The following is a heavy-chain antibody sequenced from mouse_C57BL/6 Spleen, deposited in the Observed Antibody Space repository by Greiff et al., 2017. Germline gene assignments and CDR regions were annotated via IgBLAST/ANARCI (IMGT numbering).Heavy chain of an antibody. J-gene: IGHJ3*01. V-gene: IGHV5-17*01. D-gene: IGHD2-4*01. Sequence: EVQLQESGGGLVKPGGSLKLSCAASGFTFSDYGMHWVRQAPEKGLEWVAYISSGSSTIYYADTVKGRFTISRDNAKYTLFLQMTSLRSEDTAMYYCARTYYDYDGTWFAYWGQGTLVTVSA. CDR3: ARTYYDYDGTWFAY. CDR2: ISSGSSTI. CDR1: GFTFSDYG.